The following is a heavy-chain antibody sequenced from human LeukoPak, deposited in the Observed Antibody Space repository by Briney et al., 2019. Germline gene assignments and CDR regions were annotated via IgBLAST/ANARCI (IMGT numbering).Heavy chain of an antibody. CDR2: IIPIFGTA. V-gene: IGHV1-69*05. J-gene: IGHJ4*02. CDR3: AREFVHSSGYHRSASNDY. D-gene: IGHD3-22*01. CDR1: GGTFSSYA. Sequence: SVKVSCKASGGTFSSYAISWVRQAPGQGLEWMGGIIPIFGTANYAQKFQGRVTITTDESTSTAYMELSSLRSEDTAVYYCAREFVHSSGYHRSASNDYWGQGTLVTVSS.